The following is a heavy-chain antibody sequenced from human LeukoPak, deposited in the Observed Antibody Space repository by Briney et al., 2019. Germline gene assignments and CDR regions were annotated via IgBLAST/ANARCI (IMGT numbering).Heavy chain of an antibody. V-gene: IGHV4-39*01. D-gene: IGHD2-21*02. CDR1: GGSISSSSYY. CDR3: ARRSVVVTEDAFDI. J-gene: IGHJ3*02. Sequence: SETLSLTCTVSGGSISSSSYYWGWIRQPPGKGLEWIGSIYYSGSTYYSPSLKSRVTISIDTSKNQFSLKLSSVTAADTAVYYSARRSVVVTEDAFDIWGQGTMVTVSS. CDR2: IYYSGST.